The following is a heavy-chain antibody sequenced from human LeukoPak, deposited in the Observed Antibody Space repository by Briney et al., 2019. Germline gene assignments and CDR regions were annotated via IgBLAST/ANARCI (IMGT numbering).Heavy chain of an antibody. V-gene: IGHV3-15*01. CDR3: TTRITMVRGVISDAFDI. J-gene: IGHJ3*02. Sequence: GGSLRLSCAASGFTFSNAWMRWVRQAPGKGLEWVGRIKSKTDGGTADYAAPVKGRFTISRDDSKNTLYMQMNSLKTEDTAVYYCTTRITMVRGVISDAFDIWGQGTMVTVSS. CDR1: GFTFSNAW. CDR2: IKSKTDGGTA. D-gene: IGHD3-10*01.